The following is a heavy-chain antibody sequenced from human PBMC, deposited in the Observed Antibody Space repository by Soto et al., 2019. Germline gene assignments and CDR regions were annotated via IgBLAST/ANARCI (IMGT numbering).Heavy chain of an antibody. V-gene: IGHV3-30-3*01. CDR2: ISYDGSNK. D-gene: IGHD3-22*01. CDR3: ARVKVVVIDHYGMDV. J-gene: IGHJ6*02. Sequence: QVQLVESGGGVVQPGRSLRLSCAASGFTFSSYAMHWVRQAPGKGLEWVAVISYDGSNKYYADSVKGRFTISRDNSKNTLYLQMNSLRAEDTAVYYCARVKVVVIDHYGMDVWGQGTTVTVSS. CDR1: GFTFSSYA.